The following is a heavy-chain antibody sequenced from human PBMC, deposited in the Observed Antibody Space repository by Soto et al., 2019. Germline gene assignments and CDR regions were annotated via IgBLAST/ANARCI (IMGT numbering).Heavy chain of an antibody. CDR3: AKGGITAPRYY. D-gene: IGHD3-16*01. Sequence: GGSLRLSGSASGFAFRCSAMGWVRQAPGKGLEWVSSISASGGSTPYADSVKGRFTISRDNSRNTVYLQMDSLRVEDTALYYCAKGGITAPRYYWGQGTLVTVS. V-gene: IGHV3-23*01. CDR2: ISASGGST. CDR1: GFAFRCSA. J-gene: IGHJ4*02.